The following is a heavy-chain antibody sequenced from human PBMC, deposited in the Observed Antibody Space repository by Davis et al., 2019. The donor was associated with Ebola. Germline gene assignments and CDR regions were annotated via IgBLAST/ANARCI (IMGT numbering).Heavy chain of an antibody. V-gene: IGHV1-3*01. CDR2: INAGNGNT. Sequence: ASVKVSCKASGYTFTSYGISWVRQAPGQRLEWMGWINAGNGNTKYSQKFQGRVTITRDTSASTAYMELSSLRSEDTAVYYCRIAAAGRGYFDLWGRGTLVTVSS. J-gene: IGHJ2*01. CDR3: RIAAAGRGYFDL. CDR1: GYTFTSYG. D-gene: IGHD6-13*01.